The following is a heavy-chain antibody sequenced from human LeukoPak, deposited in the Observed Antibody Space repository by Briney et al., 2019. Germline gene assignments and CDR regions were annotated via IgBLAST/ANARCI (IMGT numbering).Heavy chain of an antibody. CDR3: ARDFLMITFGGVEIDY. Sequence: ASVKVSCKASGYTFTSYGISWVRQAPGQGLEWMGWISAYNGNTNYAQKLQGRVTMTTDTSTGTAYMELRSLRSDDTAVYYCARDFLMITFGGVEIDYWGQGTLVTVSS. D-gene: IGHD3-16*01. CDR2: ISAYNGNT. J-gene: IGHJ4*02. CDR1: GYTFTSYG. V-gene: IGHV1-18*04.